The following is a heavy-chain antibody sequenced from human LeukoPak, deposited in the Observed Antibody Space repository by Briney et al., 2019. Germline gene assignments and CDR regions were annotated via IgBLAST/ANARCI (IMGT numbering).Heavy chain of an antibody. CDR3: ARDGTGYSSGWYLYMDV. CDR2: IYSGGSA. V-gene: IGHV3-53*01. J-gene: IGHJ6*03. Sequence: GGSLRLSCAASGFTVSSNYMSWVRQAPGKGLEWVSVIYSGGSAYYADSVKGRFTISRDNSKNMLYLQMNSLRAEDTAVYYCARDGTGYSSGWYLYMDVWGKGTTVTVSS. CDR1: GFTVSSNY. D-gene: IGHD6-19*01.